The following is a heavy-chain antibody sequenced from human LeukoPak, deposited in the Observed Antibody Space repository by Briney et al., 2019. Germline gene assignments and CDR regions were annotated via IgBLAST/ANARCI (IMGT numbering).Heavy chain of an antibody. J-gene: IGHJ5*02. V-gene: IGHV4-39*01. CDR2: IYYSGST. CDR3: ARLSIAAERIDP. D-gene: IGHD6-6*01. CDR1: GGSISGSSYY. Sequence: SETLSLTCTVSGGSISGSSYYWGWIRQPPGKGLEWIGSIYYSGSTYYNPSLKSRVTISVDTSKSQFSLKLSSVTAADTAVYYCARLSIAAERIDPWGQGTLVTVSS.